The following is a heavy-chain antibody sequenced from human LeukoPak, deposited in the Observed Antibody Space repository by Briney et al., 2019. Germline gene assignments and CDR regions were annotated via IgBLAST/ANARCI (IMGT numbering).Heavy chain of an antibody. CDR2: IYHSGST. V-gene: IGHV4-4*02. D-gene: IGHD3-10*01. CDR1: GFTFSNYAM. Sequence: GSLRLSCAASGFTFSNYAMTWVRQPPGKGLEWIGEIYHSGSTNYNPSLKSRVTISVDKSKNQFSLKLSSVTAADTAVYYCASITMVRGVIPYFDYWGQGTLVTVSS. CDR3: ASITMVRGVIPYFDY. J-gene: IGHJ4*02.